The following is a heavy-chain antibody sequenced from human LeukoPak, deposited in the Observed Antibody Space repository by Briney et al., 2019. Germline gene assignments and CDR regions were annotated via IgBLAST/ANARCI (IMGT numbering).Heavy chain of an antibody. D-gene: IGHD3-3*01. V-gene: IGHV4-34*01. CDR3: ARLLRFSPYFDY. Sequence: SETLSLTCAVYGGSFSGYYWSWIRQPPGKGLEWIGEINHSGSTNYNPSLKSRVTISVDTSKNHFSLNLSSVTAADTAVYYCARLLRFSPYFDYWGQGTLVTVSS. CDR2: INHSGST. J-gene: IGHJ4*02. CDR1: GGSFSGYY.